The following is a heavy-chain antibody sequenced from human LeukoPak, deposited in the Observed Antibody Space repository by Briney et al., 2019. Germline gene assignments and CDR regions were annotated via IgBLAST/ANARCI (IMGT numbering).Heavy chain of an antibody. CDR3: ARGTIAVAVRWYGMDV. CDR2: MNPNSGNT. J-gene: IGHJ6*02. CDR1: GYTFTSYD. D-gene: IGHD6-19*01. V-gene: IGHV1-8*01. Sequence: ASVKVSCKASGYTFTSYDINWVRQATGQGLEWMGWMNPNSGNTGYAQKFQGRVTMTRNTSISTAYMELSSLRSEDTAVHYCARGTIAVAVRWYGMDVWGQGTTVTVSS.